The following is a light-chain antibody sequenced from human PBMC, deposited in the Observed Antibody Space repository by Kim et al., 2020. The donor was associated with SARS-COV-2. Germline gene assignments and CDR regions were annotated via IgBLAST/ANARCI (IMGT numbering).Light chain of an antibody. CDR1: QRFSNY. V-gene: IGKV3-20*01. Sequence: SLSPGERATLSCRATQRFSNYLAWYQQRPGQAPRLLIYAASNGATGVSDRFSGSGSGTDFTLTVNRLEPEDFAIYYCQQYGAPPYTFGQGTRLEI. J-gene: IGKJ2*01. CDR2: AAS. CDR3: QQYGAPPYT.